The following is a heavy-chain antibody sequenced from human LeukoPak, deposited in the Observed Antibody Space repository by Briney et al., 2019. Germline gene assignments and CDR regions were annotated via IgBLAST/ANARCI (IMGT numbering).Heavy chain of an antibody. Sequence: GASVKVSCKASGYTFTSYGISWVRQAPGQGLEWMGWISAYNGNTNYAQKLQGRVTMTTDTSTSTAYMELRSLRSDDTAVYYCARDWGYYDSSGRRRAFDIWGQGTMVTVSS. CDR1: GYTFTSYG. J-gene: IGHJ3*02. V-gene: IGHV1-18*01. CDR3: ARDWGYYDSSGRRRAFDI. D-gene: IGHD3-22*01. CDR2: ISAYNGNT.